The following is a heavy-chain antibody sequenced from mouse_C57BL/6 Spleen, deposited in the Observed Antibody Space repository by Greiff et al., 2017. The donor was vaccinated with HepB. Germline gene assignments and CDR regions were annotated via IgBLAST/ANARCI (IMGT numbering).Heavy chain of an antibody. CDR1: GYTFTDYN. J-gene: IGHJ4*01. D-gene: IGHD1-1*01. V-gene: IGHV1-22*01. Sequence: EVQLQQSGPELVKPGASVKMSCKASGYTFTDYNMHWVKQSHGKSLEWIGYINPNNGGNSYNQKFKGKATLTVNKSSSTAYMERRSLTSEDSAAYYVARGGTVVARGYYYAIDYRGQGTSVTGSS. CDR3: ARGGTVVARGYYYAIDY. CDR2: INPNNGGN.